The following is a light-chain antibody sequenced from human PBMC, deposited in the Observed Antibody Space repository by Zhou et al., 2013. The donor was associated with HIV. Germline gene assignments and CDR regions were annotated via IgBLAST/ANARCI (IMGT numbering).Light chain of an antibody. V-gene: IGKV3D-20*02. CDR1: QSVSSGY. CDR2: DAA. Sequence: EIVLTQSPGTLSLSPGERATLSCRASQSVSSGYLAWYQQKPGQAPRLLIYDAASRATGIPDRFSGSGSGTEFTLTINTMQSEDFAVYYCQQYNNWPFTFGQGTKLEIK. CDR3: QQYNNWPFT. J-gene: IGKJ2*01.